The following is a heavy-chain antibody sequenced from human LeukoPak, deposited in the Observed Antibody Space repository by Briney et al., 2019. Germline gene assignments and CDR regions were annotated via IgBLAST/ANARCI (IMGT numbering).Heavy chain of an antibody. CDR1: GFSFSDYY. V-gene: IGHV3-11*01. Sequence: GGSLRLSCAASGFSFSDYYMSWIRQAPGKGLEWVSYITHSGKSVYYADSVKGRFTISRDNAKNSLYLQMNSLRAEDTAVYYCARDDIILGAANWGQGNLVTVSS. CDR3: ARDDIILGAAN. CDR2: ITHSGKSV. D-gene: IGHD1-26*01. J-gene: IGHJ4*02.